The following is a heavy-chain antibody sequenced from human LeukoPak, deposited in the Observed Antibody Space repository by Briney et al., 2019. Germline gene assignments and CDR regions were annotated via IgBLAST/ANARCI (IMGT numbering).Heavy chain of an antibody. CDR3: ARGYSGYDEPPGY. J-gene: IGHJ4*02. CDR1: GGTFSSYA. Sequence: ASVKVSCKASGGTFSSYAISWVRQAPGQGLEWMGGIIPIFGTANYAQKFQGGVTITADESTSTAYMELSSLRSEDTAVYYCARGYSGYDEPPGYWGQGTLVTVSS. D-gene: IGHD5-12*01. V-gene: IGHV1-69*13. CDR2: IIPIFGTA.